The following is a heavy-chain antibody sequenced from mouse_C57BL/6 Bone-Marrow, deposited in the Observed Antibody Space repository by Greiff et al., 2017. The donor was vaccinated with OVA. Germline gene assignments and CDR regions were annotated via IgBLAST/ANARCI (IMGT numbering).Heavy chain of an antibody. Sequence: EVQLQQSGPELVKPGASVKISCKASGYTFTDYYMNWVKQSHGKSLEWIGDINPNNGGTSYNQKFKGKATLTVDKSSSTAYMELRSLTSEDSAVYYCARRYVDYYAMDYWGQGTSVTVSS. CDR2: INPNNGGT. CDR3: ARRYVDYYAMDY. CDR1: GYTFTDYY. D-gene: IGHD1-1*02. J-gene: IGHJ4*01. V-gene: IGHV1-26*01.